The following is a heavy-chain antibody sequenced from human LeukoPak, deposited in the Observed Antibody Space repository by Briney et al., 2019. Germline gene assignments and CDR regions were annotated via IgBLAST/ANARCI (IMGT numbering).Heavy chain of an antibody. D-gene: IGHD1-7*01. J-gene: IGHJ4*02. CDR2: ISGSGGTT. V-gene: IGHV3-23*01. Sequence: GGSLRLSCAASGFTLSSFAMNWVRQAPGKGLEWVSAISGSGGTTFYADSVKGRLTISRDNSKNTLYLQMNSLRAEDTAVYYCVKRTVNYPFDFWGQGTLGTVSS. CDR1: GFTLSSFA. CDR3: VKRTVNYPFDF.